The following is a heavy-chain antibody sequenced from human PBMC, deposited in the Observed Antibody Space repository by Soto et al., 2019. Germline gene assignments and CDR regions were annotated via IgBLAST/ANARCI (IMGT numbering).Heavy chain of an antibody. CDR1: GGTFSSYT. J-gene: IGHJ6*02. CDR3: ARDRVATIYYYYYGMDV. V-gene: IGHV1-69*04. CDR2: IIPILGIA. Sequence: GASVKVSCKASGGTFSSYTISWVRQAPGQGLEWMGRIIPILGIANYAQKFQGRVTITADKSTSTAYMELSSLRSEDTAVYYCARDRVATIYYYYYGMDVWGQGTTVTVSS. D-gene: IGHD5-12*01.